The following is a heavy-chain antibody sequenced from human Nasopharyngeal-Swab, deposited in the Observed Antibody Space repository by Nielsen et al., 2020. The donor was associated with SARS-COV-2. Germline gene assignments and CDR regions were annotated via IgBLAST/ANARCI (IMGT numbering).Heavy chain of an antibody. Sequence: GSLRLSCAASGFTFSSYAMHWVRQAPGKGLEWVAVISYDGSNKYYADSVKGRFTISRDNSKNTLYLQMNSLRAEDTAVYYCAKDGGYCSGGSCYLYYFDYWGQGTLVTVSS. V-gene: IGHV3-30-3*01. CDR1: GFTFSSYA. CDR2: ISYDGSNK. CDR3: AKDGGYCSGGSCYLYYFDY. D-gene: IGHD2-15*01. J-gene: IGHJ4*02.